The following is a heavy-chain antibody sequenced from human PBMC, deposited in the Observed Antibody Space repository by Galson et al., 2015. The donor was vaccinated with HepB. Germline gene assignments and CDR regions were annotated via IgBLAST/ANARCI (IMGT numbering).Heavy chain of an antibody. D-gene: IGHD2-15*01. V-gene: IGHV4-34*01. CDR1: GGSFSGYY. Sequence: SETLSLTCAVYGGSFSGYYWSWIRQPPGKGLEWIGEINHSGSTNYNPSLKSRVTISVDTSKNQFSLKLSSVTAADTAVYYCASLVLGYCSGGSCWFDPWGQGTLVTVSS. CDR2: INHSGST. J-gene: IGHJ5*02. CDR3: ASLVLGYCSGGSCWFDP.